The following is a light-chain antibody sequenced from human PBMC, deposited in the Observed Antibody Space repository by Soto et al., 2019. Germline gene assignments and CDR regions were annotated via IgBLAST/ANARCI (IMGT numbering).Light chain of an antibody. CDR1: SGHNNYA. Sequence: QLVLTQSPSASAPLGASVKLTCTLSSGHNNYAIAWHQQQPEKGPRYLMKVNSDGSHSKGDGIPDRFSGSRSGAERYLTIASLQSEDEADYYCQTWGTGIQVFGGGTQLTVL. CDR2: VNSDGSH. CDR3: QTWGTGIQV. V-gene: IGLV4-69*01. J-gene: IGLJ2*01.